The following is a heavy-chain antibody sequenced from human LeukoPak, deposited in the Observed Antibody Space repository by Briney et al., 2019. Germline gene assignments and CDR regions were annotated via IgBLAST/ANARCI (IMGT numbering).Heavy chain of an antibody. Sequence: GGSLRLSCAASGFTFSSYAMSWVRQAPGKGLEWVSAISGSGGSTYYADSVKGRFTISRDNSKNTLYLQMNSLRADDTATYYCAKGEYVSGTSYFDDWGQGTLVTVSS. CDR2: ISGSGGST. V-gene: IGHV3-23*01. CDR3: AKGEYVSGTSYFDD. D-gene: IGHD3-10*01. CDR1: GFTFSSYA. J-gene: IGHJ4*02.